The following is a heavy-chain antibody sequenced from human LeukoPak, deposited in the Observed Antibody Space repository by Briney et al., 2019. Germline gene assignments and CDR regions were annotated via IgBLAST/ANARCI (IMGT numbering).Heavy chain of an antibody. J-gene: IGHJ4*02. Sequence: GGSLRLSCAASGFTVSSNHMSWVRQAPGKGLECVSVTYSGGDTYYADSVKGRFTFSRDNSKNTLYLQMNSLRAEDTAVYYCARVWEISFDSWGQGSLVTVSA. CDR3: ARVWEISFDS. V-gene: IGHV3-53*01. CDR2: TYSGGDT. D-gene: IGHD3-16*02. CDR1: GFTVSSNH.